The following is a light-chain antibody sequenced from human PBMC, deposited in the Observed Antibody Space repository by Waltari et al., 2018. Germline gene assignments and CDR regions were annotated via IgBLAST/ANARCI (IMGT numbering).Light chain of an antibody. CDR1: SRGVGGYDL. CDR2: DAT. Sequence: QSALTQPAPVSGSPGQSITIPCTGTSRGVGGYDLVSWYQQHPGKAPKLMIYDATNRPSGVSDRFSASTSGNTASLTISDLRPEDEAEYYCSSFTSSSTGIFGSGTTVTVL. CDR3: SSFTSSSTGI. J-gene: IGLJ1*01. V-gene: IGLV2-14*03.